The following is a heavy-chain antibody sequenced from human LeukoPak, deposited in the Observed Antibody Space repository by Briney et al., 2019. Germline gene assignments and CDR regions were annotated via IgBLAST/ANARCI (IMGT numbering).Heavy chain of an antibody. V-gene: IGHV3-7*01. CDR3: ARDLLYYGSGSYYNG. Sequence: GGSLRLSCAASGFTFSSYWMSWVRQAPGKGLEWVANIKQDGSEKYYVDSVKGRFTISRDNAKNSLYLQMNSLRAEDTAVYYCARDLLYYGSGSYYNGWGQGTLVTVSS. J-gene: IGHJ4*02. D-gene: IGHD3-10*01. CDR2: IKQDGSEK. CDR1: GFTFSSYW.